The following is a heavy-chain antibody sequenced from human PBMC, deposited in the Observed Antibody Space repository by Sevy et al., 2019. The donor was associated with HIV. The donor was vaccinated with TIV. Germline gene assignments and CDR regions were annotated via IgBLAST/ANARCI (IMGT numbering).Heavy chain of an antibody. J-gene: IGHJ4*02. Sequence: GGSLRLSCAASGFTFSKYSMSWVRQPPGKGLDWVSTLSFGCGEINYADSGKGRFTISRDNSKSSVYLQMNNLGPEDTAVYYCAREGCTKPHDYWGQGTLVTVSS. CDR2: LSFGCGEI. CDR3: AREGCTKPHDY. V-gene: IGHV3-23*01. D-gene: IGHD2-8*01. CDR1: GFTFSKYS.